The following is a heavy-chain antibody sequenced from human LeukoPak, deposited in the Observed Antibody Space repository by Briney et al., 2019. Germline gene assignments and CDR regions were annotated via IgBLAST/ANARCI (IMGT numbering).Heavy chain of an antibody. CDR3: AKLSTSRWYNDY. D-gene: IGHD6-13*01. Sequence: AGGSLRLSCAASGFTFSSYAMSCVRQAPGKGLEWVSALSNIGSSTSYADSVKGRFTISRDNSKNTLYLQMNSLRAEDTTVYYCAKLSTSRWYNDYWGQGTLVTVSS. J-gene: IGHJ4*02. V-gene: IGHV3-23*01. CDR1: GFTFSSYA. CDR2: LSNIGSST.